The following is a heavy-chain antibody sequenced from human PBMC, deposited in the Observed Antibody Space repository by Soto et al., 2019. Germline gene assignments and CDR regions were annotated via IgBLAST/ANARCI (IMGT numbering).Heavy chain of an antibody. CDR2: IYYSGTT. CDR1: GYSISSSNW. D-gene: IGHD1-26*01. V-gene: IGHV4-28*01. CDR3: ARREIQGPIDY. Sequence: QVQLQESGPGLVKPSDTLSLTCAVSGYSISSSNWWGWIRQPPGKGLEWIGYIYYSGTTYYNPSRKXRITMSXXTSKNQFSLKLTSVTAVDTAVYYCARREIQGPIDYWGQGTLVTVSS. J-gene: IGHJ4*02.